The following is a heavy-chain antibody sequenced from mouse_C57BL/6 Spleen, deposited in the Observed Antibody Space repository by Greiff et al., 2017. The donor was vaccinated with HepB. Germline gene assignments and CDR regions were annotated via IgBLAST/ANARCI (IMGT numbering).Heavy chain of an antibody. Sequence: EVQLQQSGPELVKPGASVKISCKASGYTFTDYYMNWVKQSHGKSLEWIGDINPNNGGTSYNQKFKGKATLTVDKSSSTAYMELRSLTSEDSAVYYCASLGYSYAMDYWGQGTSVTVSS. CDR2: INPNNGGT. CDR1: GYTFTDYY. D-gene: IGHD2-3*01. J-gene: IGHJ4*01. CDR3: ASLGYSYAMDY. V-gene: IGHV1-26*01.